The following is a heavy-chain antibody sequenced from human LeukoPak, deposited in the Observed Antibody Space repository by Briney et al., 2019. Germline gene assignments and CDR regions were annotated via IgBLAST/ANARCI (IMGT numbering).Heavy chain of an antibody. Sequence: SETLSLTCTVSGGSISSSSYYWGWLRQPPGKGLEWIGSIYYSGSTCYNPSLKSRVTISVDTSKNQFSLKLSSVTAADTAVYYCARIIAVAGSGWFDPWGQGTLVTVSS. J-gene: IGHJ5*02. CDR1: GGSISSSSYY. CDR2: IYYSGST. CDR3: ARIIAVAGSGWFDP. V-gene: IGHV4-39*01. D-gene: IGHD6-19*01.